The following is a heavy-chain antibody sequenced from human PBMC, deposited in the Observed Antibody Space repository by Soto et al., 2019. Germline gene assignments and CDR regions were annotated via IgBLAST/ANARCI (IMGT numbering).Heavy chain of an antibody. V-gene: IGHV3-64D*06. Sequence: GGSLRLSCSASGFIFSIYAMHWVRQAPGKGLEYVSSISINGGSTHYADSVKGRFTISRDNSKNTQYLQMSSLRADDTALYYCARGTHFDYWGQGTLVTVSS. CDR1: GFIFSIYA. CDR3: ARGTHFDY. CDR2: ISINGGST. J-gene: IGHJ4*02.